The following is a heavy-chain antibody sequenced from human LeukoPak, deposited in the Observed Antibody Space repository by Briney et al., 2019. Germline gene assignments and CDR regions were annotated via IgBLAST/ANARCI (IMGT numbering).Heavy chain of an antibody. CDR1: GYTFTSYY. D-gene: IGHD3-3*01. J-gene: IGHJ3*02. CDR3: ARDFSPSYYDFWSGYYSFDAFDI. CDR2: INPSGGST. Sequence: ASVKVSCKASGYTFTSYYMHWVRQAPGQGLEWMGIINPSGGSTSYAQKFQGRVTMTRDMSTSTVYMELSSLRSEDTAVYYCARDFSPSYYDFWSGYYSFDAFDIWGQGTMVTVSS. V-gene: IGHV1-46*01.